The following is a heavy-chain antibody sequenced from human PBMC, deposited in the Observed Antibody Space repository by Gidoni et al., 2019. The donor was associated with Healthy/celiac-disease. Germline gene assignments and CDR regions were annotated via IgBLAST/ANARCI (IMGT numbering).Heavy chain of an antibody. CDR2: LYTSGST. CDR3: ARGTLRLGGVDY. D-gene: IGHD3-16*01. V-gene: IGHV4-61*02. J-gene: IGHJ4*02. Sequence: QVQLQESGPGLVKPSQTLSLTCTVSGGSISSGSYYCSWIRQPAGKGLEWIGRLYTSGSTNYNPSLKSRVTMSVDTSKNQFSLKLSSVTAADTAVYYCARGTLRLGGVDYWGQGTLVTVSS. CDR1: GGSISSGSYY.